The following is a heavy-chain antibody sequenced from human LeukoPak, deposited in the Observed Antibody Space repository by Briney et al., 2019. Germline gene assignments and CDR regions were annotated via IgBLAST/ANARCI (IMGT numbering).Heavy chain of an antibody. J-gene: IGHJ4*02. Sequence: PSETLSLTCAVYGGSFSGYYWSWIRQPPGKGLEWIGEINHSGSTNYSPSLKSRVTISVDTSKNQFSLKLSSVTAADTAVYYCARGLSSSCHLDYWGQGTLVTVSS. CDR2: INHSGST. CDR1: GGSFSGYY. D-gene: IGHD6-6*01. CDR3: ARGLSSSCHLDY. V-gene: IGHV4-34*01.